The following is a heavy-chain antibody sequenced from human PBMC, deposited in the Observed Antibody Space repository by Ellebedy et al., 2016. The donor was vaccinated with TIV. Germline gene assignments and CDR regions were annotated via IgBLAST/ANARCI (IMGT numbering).Heavy chain of an antibody. CDR2: IYPGDSDT. CDR3: AKQARYCSGGSCYTDY. J-gene: IGHJ4*02. V-gene: IGHV5-51*01. Sequence: GESLKISCQGSGYSFTNYWIGWVRQMPGKGLEWMGIIYPGDSDTRYSPSFQGQVTISADKSISTAYLQWSSLKASDTAMYYCAKQARYCSGGSCYTDYWGQGTLVTVSS. D-gene: IGHD2-15*01. CDR1: GYSFTNYW.